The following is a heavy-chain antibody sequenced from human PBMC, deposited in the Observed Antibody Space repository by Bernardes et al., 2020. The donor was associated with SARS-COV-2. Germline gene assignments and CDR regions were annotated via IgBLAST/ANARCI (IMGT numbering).Heavy chain of an antibody. J-gene: IGHJ5*02. Sequence: GGSLLLSCAASGFIFRGSGMHWVRQAPGAGLAWVAVLWADARNQAYAHSVEGRFTISRDNSKNTLYLQMNSLRAEDTAVYYCVRETGTLTKRTPDLWGQGTLVTVSS. CDR1: GFIFRGSG. CDR3: VRETGTLTKRTPDL. CDR2: LWADARNQ. V-gene: IGHV3-33*01. D-gene: IGHD4-17*01.